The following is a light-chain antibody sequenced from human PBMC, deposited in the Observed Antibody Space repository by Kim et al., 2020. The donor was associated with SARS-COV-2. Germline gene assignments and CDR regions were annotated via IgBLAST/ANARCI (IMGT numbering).Light chain of an antibody. CDR3: QQYYRTPPA. CDR1: QNVLHSSNNKNY. J-gene: IGKJ1*01. CDR2: WAS. V-gene: IGKV4-1*01. Sequence: DIMMTQSPDSLAVSLGERATINCKSSQNVLHSSNNKNYVSWFQQKPGQPPKLLLYWASTRESGVPDRFSGSGSGTDFTLTINNLQAEDGAVYYCQQYYRTPPAFGQGTKVDIK.